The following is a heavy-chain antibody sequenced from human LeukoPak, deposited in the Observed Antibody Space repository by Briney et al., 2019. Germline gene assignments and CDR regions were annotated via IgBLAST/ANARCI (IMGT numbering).Heavy chain of an antibody. CDR3: ARDKAVTTEVTQHFQH. CDR1: GYTFTNYG. Sequence: ASVKVSCKASGYTFTNYGISWVRQAPGQGLEWMGWISAYNGYTDYAQKLQFRVTMTTDTATSTAYMELRSLSSDDTAVYYCARDKAVTTEVTQHFQHWGQGTLVTVSS. V-gene: IGHV1-18*01. CDR2: ISAYNGYT. J-gene: IGHJ1*01. D-gene: IGHD4-23*01.